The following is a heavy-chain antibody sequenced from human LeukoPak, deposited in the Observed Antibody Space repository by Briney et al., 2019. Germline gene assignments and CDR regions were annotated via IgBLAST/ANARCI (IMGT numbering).Heavy chain of an antibody. J-gene: IGHJ4*02. CDR2: INSDGSST. CDR1: GFTFSSNW. CDR3: ARNSRTDFDY. V-gene: IGHV3-74*01. Sequence: PGGSLRLSCAASGFTFSSNWKHWLRQGPGKGLVWVSRINSDGSSTIYADSVKGRFTISRDNAKNTLFLQMDSLRAEDTAVYYCARNSRTDFDYWGQGTLVTVSS. D-gene: IGHD3/OR15-3a*01.